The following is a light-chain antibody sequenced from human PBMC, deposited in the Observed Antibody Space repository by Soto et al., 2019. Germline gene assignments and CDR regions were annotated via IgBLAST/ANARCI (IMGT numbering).Light chain of an antibody. CDR2: GAS. Sequence: EIVLTQSPGTLSLSPGERATLSCRASQSVSSSYLAWYQQKPGQAPRLLIYGASSRATGIPDRFSGSGSGTDFTLTISRLEPEDFAVYYCQQYGSQGATFGPGTKVDIK. V-gene: IGKV3-20*01. CDR1: QSVSSSY. J-gene: IGKJ3*01. CDR3: QQYGSQGAT.